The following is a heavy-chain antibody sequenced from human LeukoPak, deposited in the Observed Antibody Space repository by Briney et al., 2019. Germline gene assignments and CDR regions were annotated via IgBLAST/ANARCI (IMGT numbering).Heavy chain of an antibody. CDR3: ARHLHRYSSGRFDP. CDR2: ISYTGST. CDR1: GGSINTYY. D-gene: IGHD2-15*01. V-gene: IGHV4-59*08. J-gene: IGHJ5*02. Sequence: SETLSLTCTVSGGSINTYYWSWIRQPPGKGLEWIGYISYTGSTDYNPSLKNRVTISVDASKNQFSLKLSSVTAADTAAYHCARHLHRYSSGRFDPWGQGTLVTVSS.